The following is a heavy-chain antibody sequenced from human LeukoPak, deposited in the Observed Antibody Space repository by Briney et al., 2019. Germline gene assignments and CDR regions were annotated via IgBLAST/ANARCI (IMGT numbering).Heavy chain of an antibody. CDR3: ARHNVYDSSGDGRYYFDY. CDR2: ISHSGST. D-gene: IGHD3-22*01. J-gene: IGHJ4*02. Sequence: SETLSLTCAVSGYSISSGYHRALIRQPPGEGLEGIGSISHSGSTYYNPSLKSRVTISVDTSKNQFSVKLSSVSAADTAVYYCARHNVYDSSGDGRYYFDYWGQGTLVTVSS. CDR1: GYSISSGYH. V-gene: IGHV4-38-2*01.